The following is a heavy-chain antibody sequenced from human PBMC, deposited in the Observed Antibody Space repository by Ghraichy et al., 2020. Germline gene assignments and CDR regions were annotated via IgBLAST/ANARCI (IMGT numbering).Heavy chain of an antibody. CDR3: ARPRIAAWNWFDP. J-gene: IGHJ5*02. D-gene: IGHD6-13*01. Sequence: SETLSFTCTVSGGSISSSSYYWGWIRQPPGKGLEWIGSIYYSGSTYYNPSLKSRVTISVDTSKNQFSLKLSSVTAADTAVYYCARPRIAAWNWFDPWGQGTLVTVSS. CDR2: IYYSGST. CDR1: GGSISSSSYY. V-gene: IGHV4-39*01.